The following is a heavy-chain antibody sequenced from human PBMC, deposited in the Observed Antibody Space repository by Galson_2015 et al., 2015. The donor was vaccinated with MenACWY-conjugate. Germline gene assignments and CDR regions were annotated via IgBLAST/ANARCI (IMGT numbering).Heavy chain of an antibody. D-gene: IGHD6-13*01. CDR2: ISGSGGTI. Sequence: SLRLSCAASGFTFSKCVMSWVRQAPGKGLEWVSGISGSGGTIYYAESVKGRFTISRDNSKNTLFLEMNSLRAEDTAVYYCAKKFGSSSWFRGFDSWGQGTLVTVSS. J-gene: IGHJ4*02. CDR1: GFTFSKCV. CDR3: AKKFGSSSWFRGFDS. V-gene: IGHV3-23*01.